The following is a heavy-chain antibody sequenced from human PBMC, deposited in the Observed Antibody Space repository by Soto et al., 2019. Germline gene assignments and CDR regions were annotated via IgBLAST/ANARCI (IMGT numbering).Heavy chain of an antibody. J-gene: IGHJ4*02. CDR2: ISYDGNNK. V-gene: IGHV3-30-3*01. Sequence: QVQLVESGGGVVQPGRSLRLSCAASGFTFSSYAMHWVRQAPGKGLEWVAVISYDGNNKYYADSVKGRFTISRDNSKNTLYLQMNSLRAEDTAVYYCARDLPDPYYVLDYWGQGTLVTVSS. CDR3: ARDLPDPYYVLDY. CDR1: GFTFSSYA. D-gene: IGHD1-26*01.